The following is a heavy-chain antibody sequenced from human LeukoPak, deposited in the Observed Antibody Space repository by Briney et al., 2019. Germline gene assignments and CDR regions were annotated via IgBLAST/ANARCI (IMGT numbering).Heavy chain of an antibody. CDR2: IYYSGST. CDR3: ARADLSYGSDY. D-gene: IGHD5-18*01. CDR1: GGSISSYY. J-gene: IGHJ4*02. V-gene: IGHV4-59*01. Sequence: SETLSLTCTVSGGSISSYYWSWIRQPPGKGLEWIGYIYYSGSTNYNPPLKSRVTISVDTSKNQFSLKLSSVTAADTAVYYCARADLSYGSDYWGQGTLVTVSS.